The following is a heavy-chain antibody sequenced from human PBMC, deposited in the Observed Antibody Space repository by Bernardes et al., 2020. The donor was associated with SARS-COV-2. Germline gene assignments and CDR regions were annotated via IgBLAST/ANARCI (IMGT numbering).Heavy chain of an antibody. J-gene: IGHJ4*02. V-gene: IGHV3-23*01. D-gene: IGHD3-3*01. Sequence: SLRLSCAASGFTFSSYAMSWVRQAPGKGLEWVSAISGSGGSTYYADSVKGRFTISRDNSKNTLYLQMNSLRAEDTAVYYCASPRGYDFWSGFDYWGQGTLVTVSS. CDR2: ISGSGGST. CDR1: GFTFSSYA. CDR3: ASPRGYDFWSGFDY.